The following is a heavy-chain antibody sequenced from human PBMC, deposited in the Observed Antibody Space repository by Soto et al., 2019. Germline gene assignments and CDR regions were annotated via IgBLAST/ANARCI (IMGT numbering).Heavy chain of an antibody. J-gene: IGHJ6*02. CDR1: GFTFSSYS. CDR3: ARERYDSSGPYYYYGMDV. D-gene: IGHD3-22*01. V-gene: IGHV3-21*01. CDR2: ISSSSSYI. Sequence: EVQLVESGGGLVKPGGSLRLSCAASGFTFSSYSMNWVRQAPGKGLEWVSSISSSSSYIYYADSVKGRFTISRDNAKNSLYLQMNSLRAEDTAVYYCARERYDSSGPYYYYGMDVWGQGTTVTVSS.